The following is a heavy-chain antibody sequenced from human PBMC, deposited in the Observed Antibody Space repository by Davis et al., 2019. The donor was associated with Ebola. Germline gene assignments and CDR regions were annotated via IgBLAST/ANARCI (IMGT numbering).Heavy chain of an antibody. CDR3: LAGIADY. J-gene: IGHJ4*02. Sequence: GESLKISCAASGFIFDDYTMHWVRQAPGKGLVWVSRINSDGSSTSYADSVKGRFTISRDNAKNTLYLQMNSLRAEDTAVYYCLAGIADYCGQGTLVTVSS. CDR1: GFIFDDYT. D-gene: IGHD6-13*01. CDR2: INSDGSST. V-gene: IGHV3-74*01.